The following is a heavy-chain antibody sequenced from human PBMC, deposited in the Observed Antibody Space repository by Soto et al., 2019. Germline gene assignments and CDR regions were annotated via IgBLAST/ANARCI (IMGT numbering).Heavy chain of an antibody. V-gene: IGHV4-34*01. CDR3: ARGKDIVVVVTAEYFQH. D-gene: IGHD2-15*01. Sequence: PETLSLTYAVYGGSFSDYYWSWIRQPPGKGLEWIGEINHSGSTNYNLSLKSRVTISVDTPKNQFSLKLSSVTAADTAVYYCARGKDIVVVVTAEYFQHWGQGALVT. CDR1: GGSFSDYY. J-gene: IGHJ1*01. CDR2: INHSGST.